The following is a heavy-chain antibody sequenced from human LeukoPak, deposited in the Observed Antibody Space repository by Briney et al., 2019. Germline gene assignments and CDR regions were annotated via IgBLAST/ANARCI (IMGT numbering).Heavy chain of an antibody. CDR2: ISYDGSNK. CDR1: GFTFRSYG. CDR3: ATARQYSNSWYSDY. V-gene: IGHV3-30*03. J-gene: IGHJ4*02. D-gene: IGHD6-13*01. Sequence: GSLRLSCAASGFTFRSYGMHWVRQAPGKGLEWVAVISYDGSNKYYADSVKGRFTISRDNSKNTLYLQMNSLRAEDTAVYYCATARQYSNSWYSDYWGQGTPVTVSS.